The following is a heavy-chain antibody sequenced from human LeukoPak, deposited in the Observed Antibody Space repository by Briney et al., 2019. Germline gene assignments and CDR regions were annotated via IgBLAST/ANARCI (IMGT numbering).Heavy chain of an antibody. Sequence: ASVKVSRKASGYTFTNYVIHRVRPAPGQRPEWMGWINAGNGDTKYSHHFQGRVTNTRDTSASTAYMEMSSLTSEDTALYYCARDDCGDTCYPGGYWGQGTLVTVSS. J-gene: IGHJ4*02. CDR1: GYTFTNYV. CDR3: ARDDCGDTCYPGGY. CDR2: INAGNGDT. D-gene: IGHD2-21*01. V-gene: IGHV1-3*01.